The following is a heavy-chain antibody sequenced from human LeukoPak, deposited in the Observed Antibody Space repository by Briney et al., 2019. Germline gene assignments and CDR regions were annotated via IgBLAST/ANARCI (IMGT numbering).Heavy chain of an antibody. Sequence: GGSLRLSCAASGFTFSSYAMHWVRQAPGKGLEWVSAISGSGGSTYYADSVKGRFTISRDNSKNTLYLQMNSLRAEDTAVYYCAKDYLRYSGSYHLDYWGQGTLVTVSS. CDR2: ISGSGGST. CDR1: GFTFSSYA. D-gene: IGHD1-26*01. CDR3: AKDYLRYSGSYHLDY. V-gene: IGHV3-23*01. J-gene: IGHJ4*02.